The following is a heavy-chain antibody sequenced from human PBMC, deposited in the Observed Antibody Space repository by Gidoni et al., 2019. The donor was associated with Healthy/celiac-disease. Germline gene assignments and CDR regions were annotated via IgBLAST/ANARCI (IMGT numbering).Heavy chain of an antibody. D-gene: IGHD4-4*01. CDR2: IYYMGST. J-gene: IGHJ6*03. CDR3: ARHGRDYSEWYYYYYMDV. CDR1: GGSISSSSYY. Sequence: QLQLQESGPGLVKPSETLSLTCTVSGGSISSSSYYWGWTRPPHGKGLEWIGSIYYMGSTYYNPSRKSQVTISVDTSKNKFSLKLSSVTAADTAVYYCARHGRDYSEWYYYYYMDVWGKGTTVTVSS. V-gene: IGHV4-39*01.